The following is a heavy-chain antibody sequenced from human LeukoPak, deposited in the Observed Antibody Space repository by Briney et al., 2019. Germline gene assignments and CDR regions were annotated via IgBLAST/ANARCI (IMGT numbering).Heavy chain of an antibody. CDR2: IKPNSGGT. CDR1: GHTFTGYY. D-gene: IGHD3-22*01. J-gene: IGHJ4*02. CDR3: ARVRLYYYDSSGYPNYYFDY. Sequence: VASVKVSCKASGHTFTGYYIHWVRQAPGQGLQWMGWIKPNSGGTNYAQKFQGRVTMTRDTSISTAYMELSRLRSDDTAVYYCARVRLYYYDSSGYPNYYFDYWGQGTLVTVSS. V-gene: IGHV1-2*02.